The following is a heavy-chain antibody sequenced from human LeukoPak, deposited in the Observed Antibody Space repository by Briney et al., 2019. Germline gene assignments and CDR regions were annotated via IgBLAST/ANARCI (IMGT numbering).Heavy chain of an antibody. D-gene: IGHD6-25*01. CDR2: INPNGGST. J-gene: IGHJ4*02. CDR3: ARDDITAAAGY. Sequence: ASVKVSCKASGYTFTSYYVHWVRQAPGQGLEWTGIINPNGGSTNYAQKFQGRVTMTRDTSTSTVYMELSSLRSEDTAVYYCARDDITAAAGYWGQGTLVTVSS. V-gene: IGHV1-46*01. CDR1: GYTFTSYY.